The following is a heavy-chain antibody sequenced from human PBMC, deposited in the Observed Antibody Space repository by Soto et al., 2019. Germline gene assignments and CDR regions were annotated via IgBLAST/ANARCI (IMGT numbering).Heavy chain of an antibody. V-gene: IGHV1-69*01. CDR2: IIPIFGTA. J-gene: IGHJ4*02. CDR3: ARGAGIFGVVAFDS. Sequence: QVQLVQSGAEVRKPGSSVKVSCKASGGTFSRHAISWVRQAPGQGLEWMGGIIPIFGTANHAQKFQGRVTIIADESTSTVYMELTSLRSEDTAVFYCARGAGIFGVVAFDSWGQGTLVTVSS. CDR1: GGTFSRHA. D-gene: IGHD3-3*01.